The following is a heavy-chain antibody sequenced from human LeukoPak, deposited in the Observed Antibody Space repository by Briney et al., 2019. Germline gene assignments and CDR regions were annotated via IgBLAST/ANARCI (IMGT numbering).Heavy chain of an antibody. J-gene: IGHJ6*02. CDR1: GFPFSSYD. V-gene: IGHV3-23*01. Sequence: GGSLRLSCAASGFPFSSYDMSWVRQAPGKGLEWLSGISDSGGNTYYADSVKGRFPIHRDNPKNTLYLQMNRLRGEDTAVYYCAKMMGSDLRAVYGMDVWGQGTTVTVSS. CDR2: ISDSGGNT. CDR3: AKMMGSDLRAVYGMDV. D-gene: IGHD1-26*01.